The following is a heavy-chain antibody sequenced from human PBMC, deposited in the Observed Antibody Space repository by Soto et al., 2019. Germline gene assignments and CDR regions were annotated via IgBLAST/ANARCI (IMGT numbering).Heavy chain of an antibody. J-gene: IGHJ4*02. V-gene: IGHV1-69*01. D-gene: IGHD6-13*01. CDR1: EGTFNSYA. CDR3: ASGARRWYPYVLDS. CDR2: VIPYYHTL. Sequence: QAQVVQSGAEVRKPGSSVKLSCKASEGTFNSYAIAWVRQAPGQGLEWMGGVIPYYHTLNYVQKVQDRVTITADVSTNSLYMELSSLISDDTAVYFFASGARRWYPYVLDSWAQGTLVTVTS.